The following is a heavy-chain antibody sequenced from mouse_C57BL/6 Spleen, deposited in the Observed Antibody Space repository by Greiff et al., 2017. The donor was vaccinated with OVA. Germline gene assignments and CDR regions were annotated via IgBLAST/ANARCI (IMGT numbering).Heavy chain of an antibody. V-gene: IGHV3-6*01. CDR1: GYSITSGYY. J-gene: IGHJ4*01. CDR3: ARGGSSHYYAMDY. Sequence: VQLKESGPGLVKPSQSLSLTCSVTGYSITSGYYWNWIRQFPGNKLEWMGYISYDGSNNYNPSLKNRISITRDTSKDQFFLKLNSVTTEDTATYYCARGGSSHYYAMDYGGQGTSVTVSS. D-gene: IGHD1-1*01. CDR2: ISYDGSN.